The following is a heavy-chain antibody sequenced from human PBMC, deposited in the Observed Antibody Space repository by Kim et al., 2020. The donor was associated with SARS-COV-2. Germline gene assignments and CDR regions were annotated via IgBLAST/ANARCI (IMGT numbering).Heavy chain of an antibody. D-gene: IGHD6-6*01. CDR1: GGTFSSYA. Sequence: SVKVSCKASGGTFSSYAISWVRQAPGQGLEWMGGIIPIFGTANYAQKFQGRVTITADESTSTAYMELSSLRSEDTAVYYCAREINKGGKIAARYYYGMDVWGQGTTVTVSS. CDR2: IIPIFGTA. CDR3: AREINKGGKIAARYYYGMDV. V-gene: IGHV1-69*13. J-gene: IGHJ6*02.